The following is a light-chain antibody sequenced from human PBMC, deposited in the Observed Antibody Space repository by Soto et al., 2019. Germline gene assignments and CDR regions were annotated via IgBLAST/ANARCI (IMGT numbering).Light chain of an antibody. V-gene: IGKV3-11*01. J-gene: IGKJ2*01. Sequence: EIVLTQSPATLPLSQGERVTLSCRASESVGTCLAWYQHRPGQAPSLLIYDASKRAAGVPARFSGSGSGTDFTFTISSLEPEDFAVYYCQQCSNWPRYTFGQGTKVEMK. CDR3: QQCSNWPRYT. CDR2: DAS. CDR1: ESVGTC.